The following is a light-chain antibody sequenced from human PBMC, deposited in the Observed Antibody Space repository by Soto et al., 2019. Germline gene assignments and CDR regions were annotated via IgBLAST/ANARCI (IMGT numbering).Light chain of an antibody. V-gene: IGLV4-69*01. Sequence: VLTQSPSASASLGASVKLTCTLSSGHSSYAIAWHQQQPEKGPRYLMKLNSDGSHSKGDGIPDRFSGSSSGAERYLTISSLPSEDEADYYCQTWGTGIPWVFGGGTKLTVL. CDR3: QTWGTGIPWV. CDR1: SGHSSYA. CDR2: LNSDGSH. J-gene: IGLJ3*02.